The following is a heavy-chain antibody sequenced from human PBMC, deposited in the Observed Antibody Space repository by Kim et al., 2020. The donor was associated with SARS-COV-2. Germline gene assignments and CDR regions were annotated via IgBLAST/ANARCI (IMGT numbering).Heavy chain of an antibody. J-gene: IGHJ4*02. V-gene: IGHV3-30*01. D-gene: IGHD3-22*01. Sequence: RFTISRDNSKNTLYLQMNRLRTEDTAVYYCARDPPSDYDTIGYYYNYFDFWGQGTLVTVSS. CDR3: ARDPPSDYDTIGYYYNYFDF.